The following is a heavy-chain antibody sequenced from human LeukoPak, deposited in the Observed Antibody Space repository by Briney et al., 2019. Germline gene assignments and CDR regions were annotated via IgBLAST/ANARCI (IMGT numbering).Heavy chain of an antibody. Sequence: SETLSLTCTVSGGSISSYYWSWIRQPPGKGLEWIGYIYYSGSTNYNPSLKSRVTISVDTSKNQFSLKLSSVTAADTAVYYCARDVYGSGSYYMNWFDPWGQGTLVTVSP. CDR2: IYYSGST. CDR1: GGSISSYY. V-gene: IGHV4-59*01. CDR3: ARDVYGSGSYYMNWFDP. J-gene: IGHJ5*02. D-gene: IGHD3-10*01.